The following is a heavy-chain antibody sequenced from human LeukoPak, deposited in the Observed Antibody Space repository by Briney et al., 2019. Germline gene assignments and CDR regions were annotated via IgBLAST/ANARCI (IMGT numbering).Heavy chain of an antibody. CDR2: ISGSGGST. CDR3: AKAYDFWSGIDY. Sequence: GGSLRLSCAASGCTFSSYAMSWVRQAPGKGLEWVSAISGSGGSTYYADSVKGRFTLSRDNSKNTLYLQMNSLRADDTAVYYCAKAYDFWSGIDYWGQGTLVTVSS. V-gene: IGHV3-23*01. CDR1: GCTFSSYA. J-gene: IGHJ4*02. D-gene: IGHD3-3*01.